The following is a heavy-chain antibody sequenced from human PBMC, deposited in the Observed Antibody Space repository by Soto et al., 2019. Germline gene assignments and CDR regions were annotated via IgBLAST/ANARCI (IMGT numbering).Heavy chain of an antibody. CDR2: IYSGGST. CDR1: GFTFSSYA. CDR3: ARLRRYSSSSFYFDY. V-gene: IGHV3-53*01. Sequence: PGGSLRLSCAASGFTFSSYAMSWVRQAPGKGLEWVSVIYSGGSTYYADSVKGRFTISRDNSKNTLYLQMNSLRAEDTAVYYCARLRRYSSSSFYFDYWGQGTLVTVSS. D-gene: IGHD6-6*01. J-gene: IGHJ4*02.